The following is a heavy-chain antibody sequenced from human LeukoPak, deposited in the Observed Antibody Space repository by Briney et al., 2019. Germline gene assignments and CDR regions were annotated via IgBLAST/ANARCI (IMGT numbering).Heavy chain of an antibody. J-gene: IGHJ6*02. CDR1: GFTFSSYA. V-gene: IGHV3-30-3*01. D-gene: IGHD3-9*01. CDR2: ISYDGSNK. CDR3: ARDRPHYDILTGDYYYYYGMDV. Sequence: GGSLRLSCAASGFTFSSYAMHWVCQAPGKGLEWVAVISYDGSNKYHADSVKGRFTISRDNSKNTLYLQMNSLRAEDTAVYYCARDRPHYDILTGDYYYYYGMDVWGQGTTVTVSS.